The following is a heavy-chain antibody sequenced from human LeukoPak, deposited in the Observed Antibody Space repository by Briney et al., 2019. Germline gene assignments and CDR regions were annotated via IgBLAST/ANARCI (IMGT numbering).Heavy chain of an antibody. D-gene: IGHD6-13*01. Sequence: PGGSLRLSCAVSGFIFNSYAMSWVRQAPGKGLEWVSSVSASGGSTYHADSVKGRLTISRDNSKNTLHLQMNSLRADDTALYYCAKGALAAAGSGFDYWGQGTLVTVSS. CDR3: AKGALAAAGSGFDY. CDR2: VSASGGST. CDR1: GFIFNSYA. J-gene: IGHJ4*02. V-gene: IGHV3-23*01.